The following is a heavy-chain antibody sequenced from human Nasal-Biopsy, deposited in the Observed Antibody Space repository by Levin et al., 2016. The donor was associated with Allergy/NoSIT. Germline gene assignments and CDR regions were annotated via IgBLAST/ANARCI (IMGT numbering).Heavy chain of an antibody. CDR3: ARKPVVGAAFDF. J-gene: IGHJ4*02. V-gene: IGHV2-5*02. CDR1: GFSLTTMGVG. CDR2: IYWDNDK. Sequence: SGPTLVKPTQTLTLTCNFSGFSLTTMGVGVGWFRQPPGKALEWLALIYWDNDKRYSPSLKSRLTITKDTSKNQVVLTMTNVDPVDTATYFCARKPVVGAAFDFWGPGTLVTVSS. D-gene: IGHD1-26*01.